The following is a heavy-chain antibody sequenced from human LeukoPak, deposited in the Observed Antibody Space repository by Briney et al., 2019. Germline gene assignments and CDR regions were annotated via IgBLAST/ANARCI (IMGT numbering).Heavy chain of an antibody. J-gene: IGHJ6*02. CDR1: GFTFDDYA. D-gene: IGHD6-6*01. CDR2: ISWNSGSI. CDR3: AKDYSSSPYYYYYGMDV. V-gene: IGHV3-9*01. Sequence: PGRSLRLSCAASGFTFDDYAMHWVRQAPGKGLEWVSGISWNSGSIGYADSVKGRFTISRDNAKNSLYLQMNSLRAEDTAVYYCAKDYSSSPYYYYYGMDVWGQGTTVTVSS.